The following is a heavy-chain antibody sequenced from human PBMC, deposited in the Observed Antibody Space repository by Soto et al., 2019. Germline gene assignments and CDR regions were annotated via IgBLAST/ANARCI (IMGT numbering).Heavy chain of an antibody. CDR1: GYTFTSYD. CDR3: AREYQLLHDAFDI. Sequence: ASVKVSCKASGYTFTSYDINWLRQATGQGLEWMGWMNPNSGNTGYAQKFQGRVTMTRNTSISTAYMEMGSLRSEDTAVYYCAREYQLLHDAFDIWGQGTMVTVSS. V-gene: IGHV1-8*01. J-gene: IGHJ3*02. D-gene: IGHD2-2*01. CDR2: MNPNSGNT.